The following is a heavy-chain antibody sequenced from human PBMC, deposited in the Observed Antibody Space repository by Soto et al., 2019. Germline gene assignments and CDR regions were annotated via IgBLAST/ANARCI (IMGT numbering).Heavy chain of an antibody. D-gene: IGHD3-22*01. V-gene: IGHV1-2*02. CDR3: ARDYDSSGYYQTLGY. Sequence: ASVKVSCKASGYTFTGYYMHWVRQAPGQGLEWMGWINPNSGGTNYAQKFQGRVTMTRDTSISTAYMELSRLRSDDTAVYYCARDYDSSGYYQTLGYWGQGTLVTVSS. J-gene: IGHJ4*02. CDR1: GYTFTGYY. CDR2: INPNSGGT.